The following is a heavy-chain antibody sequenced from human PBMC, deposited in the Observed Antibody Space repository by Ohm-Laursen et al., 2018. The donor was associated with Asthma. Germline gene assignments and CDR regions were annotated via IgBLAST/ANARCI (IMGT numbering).Heavy chain of an antibody. Sequence: PGTLSLTWAVSGGSISSSNWWSWVRQPPGKGLEWIGEIYHSGSTNYNPSLKSRVTISVDKSKNQFSLKLSSVTAADTAVYYCARDSGSATDYYFDYWGQGTLVTVSS. J-gene: IGHJ4*02. CDR3: ARDSGSATDYYFDY. CDR1: GGSISSSNW. CDR2: IYHSGST. D-gene: IGHD2-21*02. V-gene: IGHV4-4*03.